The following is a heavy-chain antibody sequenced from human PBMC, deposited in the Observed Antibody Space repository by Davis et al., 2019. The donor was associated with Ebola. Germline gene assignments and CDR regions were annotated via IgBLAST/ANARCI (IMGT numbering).Heavy chain of an antibody. V-gene: IGHV4-39*01. J-gene: IGHJ4*02. CDR1: GGPISSSSYY. Sequence: GSLRLSCTVSGGPISSSSYYWGWIRQPPVKELEWIGSIYYSGSTYYNPSLKSRFTISVDTSKNQFSLKLSSVTAADTAVYYCAAGIAARFDYWGQGTLVTVSS. CDR2: IYYSGST. D-gene: IGHD6-6*01. CDR3: AAGIAARFDY.